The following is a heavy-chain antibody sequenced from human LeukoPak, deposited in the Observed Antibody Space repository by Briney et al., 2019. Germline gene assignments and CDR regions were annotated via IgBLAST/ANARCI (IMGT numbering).Heavy chain of an antibody. V-gene: IGHV5-51*01. Sequence: GESLKISCPGAGYFFTSNGIGWVRQMPGKGLEWMGIIYPGDSDTRYSPSFQGQVTISADKSISTAYLQWSSLKAPDTAMCYCARRPTNSFDYWGRGTLVTVSS. D-gene: IGHD1/OR15-1a*01. CDR3: ARRPTNSFDY. J-gene: IGHJ4*02. CDR1: GYFFTSNG. CDR2: IYPGDSDT.